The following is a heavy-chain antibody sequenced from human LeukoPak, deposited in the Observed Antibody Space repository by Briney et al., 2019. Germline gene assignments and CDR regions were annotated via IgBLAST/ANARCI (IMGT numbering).Heavy chain of an antibody. CDR2: ISYDGSNK. CDR3: AREDQLPPSGYYYYYYMDV. Sequence: GGSLRLSCAASGFTFSSYAMHWVRQAPGKGLEWVAVISYDGSNKYYADSVKGRFTISRDNSKNTLYLQMNSLRAEDTAVYYCAREDQLPPSGYYYYYYMDVWGKGTTVTVSS. J-gene: IGHJ6*03. D-gene: IGHD2-2*01. V-gene: IGHV3-30*04. CDR1: GFTFSSYA.